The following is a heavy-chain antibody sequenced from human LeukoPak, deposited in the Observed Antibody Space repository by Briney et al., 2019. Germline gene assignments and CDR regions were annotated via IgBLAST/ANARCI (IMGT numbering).Heavy chain of an antibody. J-gene: IGHJ6*03. CDR1: GYTFTSYD. D-gene: IGHD3-3*01. CDR2: MNPNSGNT. V-gene: IGHV1-8*01. Sequence: ASVRVSCKASGYTFTSYDISWVRQATGQGLEWMGWMNPNSGNTGYAQKFQGRVTMTRNTSISTAYMELSSLRSEDTAVYYCARGAPYDFWSGYYVYYMDVWGKGTTVTVSS. CDR3: ARGAPYDFWSGYYVYYMDV.